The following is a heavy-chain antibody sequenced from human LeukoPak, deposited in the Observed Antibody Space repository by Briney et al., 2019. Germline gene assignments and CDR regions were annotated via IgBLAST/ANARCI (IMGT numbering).Heavy chain of an antibody. CDR1: GFTFNSYS. V-gene: IGHV3-23*01. CDR2: VSGSAYSK. CDR3: AKWMLRNDFWSGAFDI. D-gene: IGHD3-3*01. J-gene: IGHJ3*02. Sequence: GGSLRLSCAASGFTFNSYSMGWVRQAPGQGLEWVSAVSGSAYSKYYADSVKGRFTISRDNSKNTLYLQMISLRAEDTAVYFCAKWMLRNDFWSGAFDIWGQGTMVTVSS.